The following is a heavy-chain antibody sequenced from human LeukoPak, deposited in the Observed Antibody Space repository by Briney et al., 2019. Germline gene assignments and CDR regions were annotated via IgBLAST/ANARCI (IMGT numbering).Heavy chain of an antibody. D-gene: IGHD3-10*01. CDR3: ARDTYYYGSGSSDY. Sequence: SETLSLTCTVSGGSISSSSYYWGWIRQPPGKGLEWIGSIYYSGSTYYNPSLKSRVTISVDTSKNQFSLKLSSVTAADTAVYYCARDTYYYGSGSSDYWGQGTLVTVSS. J-gene: IGHJ4*02. V-gene: IGHV4-39*01. CDR2: IYYSGST. CDR1: GGSISSSSYY.